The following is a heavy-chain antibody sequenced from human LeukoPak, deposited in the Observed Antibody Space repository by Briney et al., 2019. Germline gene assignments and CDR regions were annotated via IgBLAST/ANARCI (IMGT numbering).Heavy chain of an antibody. CDR2: MNPNSGNT. J-gene: IGHJ6*02. CDR1: GYTFTSYD. Sequence: ASVKVSCKVSGYTFTSYDINWVRQATGQGLEWMGWMNPNSGNTGYAQKFQGRVTMTRNTSISTAYMELSSLRSEDTAVYYCARDGYYYDSSGYKSDGMDVWGQGTAVTVSS. CDR3: ARDGYYYDSSGYKSDGMDV. V-gene: IGHV1-8*01. D-gene: IGHD3-22*01.